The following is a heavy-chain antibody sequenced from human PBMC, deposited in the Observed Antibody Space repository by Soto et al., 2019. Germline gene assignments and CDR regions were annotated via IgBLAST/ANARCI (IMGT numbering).Heavy chain of an antibody. V-gene: IGHV4-31*03. CDR1: GGSISSGGYY. J-gene: IGHJ3*02. CDR3: ARETEIDAFDI. Sequence: SETLSLTCTVSGGSISSGGYYWSWIRQHPGKGLEWIGYIYYSGSTYYNPSLKSRVTISVDTSKNQFSLKLSSVTAADTAVYSCARETEIDAFDIWGQGTMVTVSS. CDR2: IYYSGST.